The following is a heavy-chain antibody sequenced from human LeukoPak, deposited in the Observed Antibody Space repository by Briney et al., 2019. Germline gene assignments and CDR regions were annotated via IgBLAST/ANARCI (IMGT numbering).Heavy chain of an antibody. CDR2: ISYDGSNK. J-gene: IGHJ4*02. Sequence: GGSLRLSCAASGFTFSSYAMHWVRQAPGKGLEWVAVISYDGSNKYYADSVKGRFTISRDNSENTLYLQMNSLRAEDTAVYYCATEEADTAMLFDYWGQGTLVTVSS. CDR1: GFTFSSYA. CDR3: ATEEADTAMLFDY. V-gene: IGHV3-30*04. D-gene: IGHD5-18*01.